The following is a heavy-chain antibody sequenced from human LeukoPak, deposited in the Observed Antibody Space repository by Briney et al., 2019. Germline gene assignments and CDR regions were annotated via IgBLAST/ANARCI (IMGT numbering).Heavy chain of an antibody. CDR1: GYTFTSYG. V-gene: IGHV1-18*01. CDR3: ARDSGITGTNWFDP. D-gene: IGHD1-7*01. J-gene: IGHJ5*02. CDR2: ISAYNGNT. Sequence: ASVKVSCKASGYTFTSYGISWLRQAPGQGLEWMGWISAYNGNTNYAQKLQGRVTMTTDTSTSTAYMELRSLRSDDTAVYYCARDSGITGTNWFDPWGQGTLVTVST.